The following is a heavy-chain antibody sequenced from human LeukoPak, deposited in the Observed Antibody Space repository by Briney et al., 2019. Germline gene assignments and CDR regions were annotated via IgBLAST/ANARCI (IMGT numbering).Heavy chain of an antibody. CDR1: GFTFSRYW. D-gene: IGHD2-2*01. Sequence: PGGSLRLSCAASGFTFSRYWMHWVRQAPGKGLVWVSRINSDGSSRSYADSVKGRFTISGDNSKNTLYLQMNSLRAEDTAVYYCAKDRLLSLDYWGQGTLVTVSS. V-gene: IGHV3-74*01. J-gene: IGHJ4*02. CDR3: AKDRLLSLDY. CDR2: INSDGSSR.